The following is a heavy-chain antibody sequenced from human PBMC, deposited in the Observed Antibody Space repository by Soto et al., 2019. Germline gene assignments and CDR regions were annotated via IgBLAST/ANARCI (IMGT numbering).Heavy chain of an antibody. CDR2: IYYSGST. CDR3: ARFNWYFDL. V-gene: IGHV4-59*08. Sequence: PSETLSLTCTVSGGSISHLYRSWIRQPPGKGLEWIGYIYYSGSTNYNPSLKSRVTISVDTSKNQFSLKLSSVTAADTAVYYCARFNWYFDLWGRGTLVTVSS. J-gene: IGHJ2*01. CDR1: GGSISHLY.